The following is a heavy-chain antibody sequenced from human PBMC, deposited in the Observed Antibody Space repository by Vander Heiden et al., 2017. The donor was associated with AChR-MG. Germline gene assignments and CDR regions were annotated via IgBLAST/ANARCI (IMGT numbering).Heavy chain of an antibody. CDR1: GFPFRTYA. V-gene: IGHV3-23*01. D-gene: IGHD1-26*01. J-gene: IGHJ4*02. CDR2: ISDSGGSA. Sequence: EVQRLESGGGLVQPGGSLSISWAASGFPFRTYAMNWARQAPGKGLEWVSGISDSGGSAYYADSVKGRFTISRDNSKNTLYLQMNSLRAEDTAVYYCAKSAWHGNYFAAKIDYWGQGTLVTVSS. CDR3: AKSAWHGNYFAAKIDY.